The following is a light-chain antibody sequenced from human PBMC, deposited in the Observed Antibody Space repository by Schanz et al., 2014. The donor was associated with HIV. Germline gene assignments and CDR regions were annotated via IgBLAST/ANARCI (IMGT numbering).Light chain of an antibody. CDR2: DND. V-gene: IGLV1-40*01. Sequence: QSVLTQPPSLSGAPGQRVSLSCNGSSSNIGAGYDVHWYQHFPGTAPRLLIFDNDNRPSGVPDRISASKSGTSASLAITGLQGDDEDDYYCQSFDVNMRGLVFGGGTKLTVL. CDR1: SSNIGAGYD. CDR3: QSFDVNMRGLV. J-gene: IGLJ2*01.